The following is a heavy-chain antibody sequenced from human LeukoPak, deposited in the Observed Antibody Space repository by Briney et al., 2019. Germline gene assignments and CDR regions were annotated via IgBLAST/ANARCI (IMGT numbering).Heavy chain of an antibody. CDR3: AKNCSSTSCYWNDAFDI. CDR1: GYSISSGYY. V-gene: IGHV4-38-2*01. Sequence: PSXXLSLTCAVSGYSISSGYYWGWIRQPPGKGLEWIASMYHSGSTYYNPSLKSRVTISVDTSKNQFSLKLSSVTAADTAVYYCAKNCSSTSCYWNDAFDIWGQGTMVTVSS. D-gene: IGHD2-2*01. J-gene: IGHJ3*02. CDR2: MYHSGST.